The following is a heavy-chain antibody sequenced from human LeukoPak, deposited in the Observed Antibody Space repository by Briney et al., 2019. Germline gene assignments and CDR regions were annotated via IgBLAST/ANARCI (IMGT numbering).Heavy chain of an antibody. D-gene: IGHD1-7*01. Sequence: SQTLSLTCAISGDTVSRNNPAWNWIRQSPSRGLEWLGRTYFKSKWYNEYAESVKGRISINPDTSKNHFSLQLNSVTPEDTAVYYCARGWNYAFDSWGQGTLVTVSS. CDR2: TYFKSKWYN. V-gene: IGHV6-1*01. CDR3: ARGWNYAFDS. J-gene: IGHJ4*02. CDR1: GDTVSRNNPA.